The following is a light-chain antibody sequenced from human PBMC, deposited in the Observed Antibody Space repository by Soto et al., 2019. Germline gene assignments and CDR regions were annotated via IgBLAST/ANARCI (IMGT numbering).Light chain of an antibody. CDR3: SSYTSSSTSYV. CDR2: DVS. Sequence: QSALTQPASLSGSPGQSITISRTGTNNDIGGYNYVSWYQQHPGKAPKLMIYDVSNRPSGVSNRFSGSKSGNTASLTISGLQAEDEADYYCSSYTSSSTSYVFGTGTKVTVL. V-gene: IGLV2-14*01. J-gene: IGLJ1*01. CDR1: NNDIGGYNY.